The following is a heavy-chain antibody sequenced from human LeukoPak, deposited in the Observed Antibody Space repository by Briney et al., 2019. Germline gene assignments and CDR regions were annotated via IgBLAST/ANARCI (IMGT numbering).Heavy chain of an antibody. CDR1: AFTFSNYW. D-gene: IGHD6-25*01. J-gene: IGHJ3*02. V-gene: IGHV3-7*01. CDR3: ARERPAAASAFEI. CDR2: IKTDGSAK. Sequence: GGSLRLSCAASAFTFSNYWMTWVRQAPGKGLEWVANIKTDGSAKYYVDSVKGRFTISRDNAKNSLFLQMNSLRGEDTALYFCARERPAAASAFEIWGQGTRVTVSS.